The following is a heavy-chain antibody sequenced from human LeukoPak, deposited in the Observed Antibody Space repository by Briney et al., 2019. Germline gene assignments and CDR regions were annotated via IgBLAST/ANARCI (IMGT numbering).Heavy chain of an antibody. V-gene: IGHV3-49*04. D-gene: IGHD5-18*01. CDR3: TRGPRQLWLYYGMDV. CDR2: IRSKAYRGTT. Sequence: GGSLRLSCTAFGFTIGDHAMSWVSQALGKGLEWVGFIRSKAYRGTTEYAASVKGRFTISRDDSTSIAYLQMNSLKTEDTAVYYCTRGPRQLWLYYGMDVWGQGTTVIVSS. CDR1: GFTIGDHA. J-gene: IGHJ6*02.